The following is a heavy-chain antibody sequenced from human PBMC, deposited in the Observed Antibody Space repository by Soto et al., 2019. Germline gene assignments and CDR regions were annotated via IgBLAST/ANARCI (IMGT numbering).Heavy chain of an antibody. CDR1: GGSFSGYY. Sequence: PSETLSLTCAVYGGSFSGYYWSWIRQPPWKGLEWIGEINHSGSTNYNPSLKSRVTISVDTSKNQFSLKLSSVTAADTAVYYCATSKRQWLTPKGAFDIWGQGTMVTVS. V-gene: IGHV4-34*01. CDR2: INHSGST. J-gene: IGHJ3*02. CDR3: ATSKRQWLTPKGAFDI. D-gene: IGHD6-19*01.